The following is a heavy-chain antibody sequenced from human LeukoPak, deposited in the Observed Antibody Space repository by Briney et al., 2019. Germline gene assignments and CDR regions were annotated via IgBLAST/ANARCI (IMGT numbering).Heavy chain of an antibody. D-gene: IGHD3-22*01. V-gene: IGHV4-39*01. CDR3: ARGVAMIVVVIHDWYFDL. J-gene: IGHJ2*01. CDR2: IYYTRST. CDR1: GGSISSSSYY. Sequence: SETLSLTCTVSGGSISSSSYYWGWIRQPPGKGLEWIGSIYYTRSTYYNPSLKSRVTISVDTSKNQFSLKLTSVTAADTAVYYCARGVAMIVVVIHDWYFDLWGRGTLVTVSS.